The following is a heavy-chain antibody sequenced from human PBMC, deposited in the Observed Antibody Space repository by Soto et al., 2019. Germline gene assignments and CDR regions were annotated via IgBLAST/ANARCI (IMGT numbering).Heavy chain of an antibody. CDR3: ARRTLNWNRYMDV. CDR1: GFTFSSYS. Sequence: GGSLRLSCAASGFTFSSYSMNWVRQAPGKGLEWVSYISSSSSTIYYADSVKGRFTISRDNAKNSLYLQMNSLRAEDTAVYYCARRTLNWNRYMDVWGKGTTVTVSS. V-gene: IGHV3-48*01. D-gene: IGHD1-20*01. J-gene: IGHJ6*03. CDR2: ISSSSSTI.